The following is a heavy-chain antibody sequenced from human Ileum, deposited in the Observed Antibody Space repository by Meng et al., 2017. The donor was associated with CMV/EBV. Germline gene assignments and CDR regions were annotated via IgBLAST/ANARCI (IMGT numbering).Heavy chain of an antibody. Sequence: SCAASGFTFSDPYMDWVRQAPGKGLEWVGRIGNRAASYTTNYAASVRGRFTISRDDSKNLLYLQMNGLKTEDTAVYYCTRDWATALYDWGQGTLVTVSS. J-gene: IGHJ4*02. CDR2: IGNRAASYTT. CDR3: TRDWATALYD. V-gene: IGHV3-72*01. CDR1: GFTFSDPY. D-gene: IGHD5-24*01.